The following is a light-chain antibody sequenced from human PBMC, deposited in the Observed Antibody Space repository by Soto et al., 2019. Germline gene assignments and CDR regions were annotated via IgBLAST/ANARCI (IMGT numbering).Light chain of an antibody. J-gene: IGLJ3*02. V-gene: IGLV1-40*01. CDR1: SSNIGAGYD. CDR2: TNS. CDR3: QSYASSLSALV. Sequence: QSVFTQPPSVSGAPGQGVTISCAGTSSNIGAGYDVHWYQQVPGTAPKLLIYTNSNRPSGVPVRFSGSKSGTSASLAITGLQAADEADYYCQSYASSLSALVFGGGTKLTVL.